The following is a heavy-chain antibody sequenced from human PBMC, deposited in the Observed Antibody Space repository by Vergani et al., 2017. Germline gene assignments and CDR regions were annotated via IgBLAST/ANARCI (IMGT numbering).Heavy chain of an antibody. CDR1: GFTFSSYA. D-gene: IGHD3-3*01. CDR2: ISYDGSNK. Sequence: HVQLVESGGGVVQPGRSLRLSCAASGFTFSSYAMHWVRQAPGKGLEWVAVISYDGSNKYYADSVKGRFTISRDNSKNTLYLQMNSLRAEDTAVYYCARGPISRVRFLEWLLIYWGQGTLVTVSS. CDR3: ARGPISRVRFLEWLLIY. J-gene: IGHJ4*02. V-gene: IGHV3-30-3*01.